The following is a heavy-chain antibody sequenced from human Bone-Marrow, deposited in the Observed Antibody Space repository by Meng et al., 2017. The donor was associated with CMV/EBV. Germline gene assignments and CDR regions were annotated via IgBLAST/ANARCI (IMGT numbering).Heavy chain of an antibody. CDR1: GYTFTSYD. D-gene: IGHD3-10*01. CDR2: ISAYNGNT. V-gene: IGHV1-18*01. J-gene: IGHJ5*02. CDR3: ARVQSGLLWFGELSRNWFDP. Sequence: ASVKVSCKASGYTFTSYDINWVRQATGQGLEWMGWISAYNGNTNYAQKLQGRVTMTTDTSTSTAYMELRSLRSDDTAVYYCARVQSGLLWFGELSRNWFDPWGQGTLVTVSS.